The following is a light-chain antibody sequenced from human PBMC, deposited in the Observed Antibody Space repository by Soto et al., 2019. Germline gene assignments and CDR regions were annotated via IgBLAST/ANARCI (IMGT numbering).Light chain of an antibody. CDR3: CSYASSNTYV. CDR1: SSVVGTYNL. V-gene: IGLV2-23*01. CDR2: EGS. Sequence: QSVLTQPASVSGSPGQSITISCTGTSSVVGTYNLVSWYQQHPGKAPKLMIYEGSKRPSGVSNRFSGSKSGNTASLTISGLQAEDEADYYCCSYASSNTYVFGTGTKVTVL. J-gene: IGLJ1*01.